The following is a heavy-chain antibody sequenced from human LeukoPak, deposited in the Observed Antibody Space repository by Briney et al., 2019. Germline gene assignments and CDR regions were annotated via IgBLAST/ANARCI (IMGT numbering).Heavy chain of an antibody. Sequence: GGSLRLSCAASGFTFSSYAMSWVRQAPGKGLEWVSAISGSGGSTYHADSVKGRFTISRDNSKNTLYLQMNSLRAEDTAVYYCAKDSGYYDSSGYSPFDYWGQGTLVTVSS. D-gene: IGHD3-22*01. J-gene: IGHJ4*02. V-gene: IGHV3-23*01. CDR3: AKDSGYYDSSGYSPFDY. CDR1: GFTFSSYA. CDR2: ISGSGGST.